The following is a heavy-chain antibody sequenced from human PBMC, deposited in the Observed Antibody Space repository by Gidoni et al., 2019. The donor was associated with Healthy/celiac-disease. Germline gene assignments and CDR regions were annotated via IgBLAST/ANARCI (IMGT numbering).Heavy chain of an antibody. V-gene: IGHV3-33*01. CDR2: IWYDGSNK. CDR1: GFTFSSYG. Sequence: QVQLVESGGGVVQPGRSLRLSCAASGFTFSSYGMHWVRQAPGKGLEWVAVIWYDGSNKYYADSVKVRFTISRDNSKNTLYLQMNSLRAEDTAVYYCARDGSAFPNYFDYWGQGTLVTVSS. CDR3: ARDGSAFPNYFDY. D-gene: IGHD2-2*03. J-gene: IGHJ4*02.